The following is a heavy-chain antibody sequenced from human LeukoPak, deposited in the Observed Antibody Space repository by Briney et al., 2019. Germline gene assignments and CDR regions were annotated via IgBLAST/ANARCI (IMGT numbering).Heavy chain of an antibody. J-gene: IGHJ4*02. CDR3: ARDRVNWNDVGGLFDY. CDR2: IYSGGST. D-gene: IGHD1-1*01. V-gene: IGHV3-53*01. CDR1: GFTVSSNY. Sequence: PRGSLRLSCAASGFTVSSNYMSWVRQAPGKGLEWVSLIYSGGSTSYADSVKGRFTFSRDNSKNTLYLQMNSLRAEDTAVYYCARDRVNWNDVGGLFDYWGQGTLVTVSS.